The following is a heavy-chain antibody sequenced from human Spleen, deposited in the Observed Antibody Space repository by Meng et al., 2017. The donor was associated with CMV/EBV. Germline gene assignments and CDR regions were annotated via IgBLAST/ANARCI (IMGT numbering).Heavy chain of an antibody. D-gene: IGHD4-17*01. Sequence: SGYPLTDYYIHLVRQAPRQGLECMGRLNPNSGDTTYAQRFPGRVTMTRDTSIRTAYMELSRLTSDDTALYFCARDRGNYGDHYYFDYWGQGTLVTVSS. V-gene: IGHV1-2*06. CDR3: ARDRGNYGDHYYFDY. CDR2: LNPNSGDT. J-gene: IGHJ4*02. CDR1: GYPLTDYY.